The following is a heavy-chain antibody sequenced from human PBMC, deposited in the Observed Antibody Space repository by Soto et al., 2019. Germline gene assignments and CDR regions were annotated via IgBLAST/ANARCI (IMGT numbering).Heavy chain of an antibody. Sequence: GRSLRHSCAPSGFAFSSYAMRLVRQAPGKGLEGVSTIRGNCGSTSYTDSMKGRFTVSRDNSKNTLYQQMNSLSAEDTAVLYCAKGNVHSLFGLHNRFDFWGQGTLVTVSS. V-gene: IGHV3-23*01. CDR3: AKGNVHSLFGLHNRFDF. CDR2: IRGNCGST. CDR1: GFAFSSYA. J-gene: IGHJ4*02. D-gene: IGHD3-9*01.